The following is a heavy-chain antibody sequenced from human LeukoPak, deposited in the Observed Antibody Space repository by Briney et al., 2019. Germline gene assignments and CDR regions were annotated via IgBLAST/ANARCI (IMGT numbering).Heavy chain of an antibody. CDR1: GYTFTGYY. CDR2: INPNSGGT. Sequence: ASVKVSCKASGYTFTGYYMHWVRQAPGQGLEWMGWINPNSGGTNYAQKFQSRVTMTRDTSISTAYMELSRLRSDDTAVYYCARGEADYYDSSGYYGDYWGQGTLVTVSS. CDR3: ARGEADYYDSSGYYGDY. D-gene: IGHD3-22*01. V-gene: IGHV1-2*02. J-gene: IGHJ4*02.